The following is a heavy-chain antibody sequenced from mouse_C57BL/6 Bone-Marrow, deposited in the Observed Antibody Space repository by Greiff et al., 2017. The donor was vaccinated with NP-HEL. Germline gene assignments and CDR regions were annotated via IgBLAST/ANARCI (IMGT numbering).Heavy chain of an antibody. CDR2: IHPNSGST. J-gene: IGHJ3*01. CDR1: GYTFTSYW. Sequence: VQLQQPGAELVKPGASVTLSCKASGYTFTSYWMHWVKQRPGQGLEWIGMIHPNSGSTNSNEKFKSKATLTVDKSSSTAYMQLSSLTSEDSAVYYCARGYALPYWGQGTLVTVSA. D-gene: IGHD2-2*01. CDR3: ARGYALPY. V-gene: IGHV1-64*01.